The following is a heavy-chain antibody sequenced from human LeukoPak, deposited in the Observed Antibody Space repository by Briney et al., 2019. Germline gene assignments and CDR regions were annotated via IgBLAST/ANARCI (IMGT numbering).Heavy chain of an antibody. Sequence: GASVKVSCKASGYTFTSYGISWVRQAPGQGLEWMGWISAYNGNTNYAQKLQGRVTMTTDTSTSTAYMELRSLRSDDTAVYYCARDSPRVVPAAIPYYYYGMDVWGQGTTVTVSS. CDR2: ISAYNGNT. CDR1: GYTFTSYG. J-gene: IGHJ6*02. CDR3: ARDSPRVVPAAIPYYYYGMDV. V-gene: IGHV1-18*01. D-gene: IGHD2-2*01.